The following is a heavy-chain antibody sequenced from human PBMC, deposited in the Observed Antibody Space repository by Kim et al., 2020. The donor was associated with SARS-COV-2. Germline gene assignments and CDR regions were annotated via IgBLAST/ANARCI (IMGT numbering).Heavy chain of an antibody. V-gene: IGHV3-49*03. CDR1: GFTFGDYA. J-gene: IGHJ4*02. Sequence: GGSLRLSCTASGFTFGDYAMSWFRQAPGKGLEWVGFIRSKAYGGTTEYAASVKGRFTISRDDSKSIAYLQMNSLETEDTAVYYCTRGHCGGDCYLYYFDYWGQGTLVTVSS. CDR3: TRGHCGGDCYLYYFDY. D-gene: IGHD2-21*01. CDR2: IRSKAYGGTT.